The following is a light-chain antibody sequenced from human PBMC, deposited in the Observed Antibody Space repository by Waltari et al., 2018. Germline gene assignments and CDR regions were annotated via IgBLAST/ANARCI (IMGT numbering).Light chain of an antibody. V-gene: IGLV1-51*02. J-gene: IGLJ3*02. Sequence: QSVLTQPPSVSAAPGQKVTISCSGSSSNIASNLVSWYQQFPGTAPKLLIYEENQRPSVVPDRFSASKSGTSTTLGITGLQTGDEADYYCGSWDRSLSGWVFGGGTKLTVL. CDR1: SSNIASNL. CDR3: GSWDRSLSGWV. CDR2: EEN.